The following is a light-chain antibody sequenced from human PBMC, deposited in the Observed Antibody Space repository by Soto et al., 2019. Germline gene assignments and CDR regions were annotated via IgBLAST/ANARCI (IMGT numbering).Light chain of an antibody. V-gene: IGLV1-51*01. J-gene: IGLJ1*01. CDR3: GSWDTSLSAYV. CDR2: DNN. CDR1: SSNIGNNL. Sequence: QSALTQPPSVSAAPGQKVTISCSGSSSNIGNNLVSWFQHLPGTAPKLLIYDNNKRPSGIADRFSGSMSGTSATLGITGLQTGDEADYYCGSWDTSLSAYVFGTGTKVTVL.